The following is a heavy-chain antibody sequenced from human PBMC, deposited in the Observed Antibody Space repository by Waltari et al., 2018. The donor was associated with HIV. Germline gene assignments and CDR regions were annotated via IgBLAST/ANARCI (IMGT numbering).Heavy chain of an antibody. CDR3: ARVKGRIYDFWSGYPFDY. CDR1: GYTFTSYG. D-gene: IGHD3-3*01. V-gene: IGHV1-18*01. J-gene: IGHJ4*02. Sequence: QVQLVQSGAEVKKPGASVKVSCKASGYTFTSYGISWVRQAPGQGLEWMGWISAYNGNTNYAQKLQGRVTMTTDTSTSTAYMELRSLRSDDTAVYYCARVKGRIYDFWSGYPFDYWGQGTLVTVSS. CDR2: ISAYNGNT.